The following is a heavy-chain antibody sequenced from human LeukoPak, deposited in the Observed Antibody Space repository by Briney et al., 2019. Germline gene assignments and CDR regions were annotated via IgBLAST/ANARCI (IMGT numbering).Heavy chain of an antibody. Sequence: PSETLSLTRTVSGGSISSYYWSWIRQPPGKGLEWIGYIYYTGSTNYNPSLKSRVTISVDTSKNQFSLKLSSVTAADTAVYYCARGALISYSYGPFDYWGQGTLVTVSS. D-gene: IGHD5-18*01. J-gene: IGHJ4*02. CDR1: GGSISSYY. CDR2: IYYTGST. CDR3: ARGALISYSYGPFDY. V-gene: IGHV4-59*01.